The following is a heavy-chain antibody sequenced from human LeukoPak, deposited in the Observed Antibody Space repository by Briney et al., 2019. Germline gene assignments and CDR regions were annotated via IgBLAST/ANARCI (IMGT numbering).Heavy chain of an antibody. D-gene: IGHD3-3*01. V-gene: IGHV3-49*04. CDR1: GFNSADCS. Sequence: GGSLRLSCIASGFNSADCSVNWVRQAPGKGLEWIGFIRSKAFGGTTELATSVQGRFAISRDDSKRTAYLEITSLKTEDTAVYYCSRDPRYYDSLNGCPFDLWGQGTLVTVSS. CDR2: IRSKAFGGTT. CDR3: SRDPRYYDSLNGCPFDL. J-gene: IGHJ3*01.